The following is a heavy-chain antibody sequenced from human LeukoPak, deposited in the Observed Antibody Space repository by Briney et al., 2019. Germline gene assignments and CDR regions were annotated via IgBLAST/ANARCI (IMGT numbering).Heavy chain of an antibody. J-gene: IGHJ6*02. V-gene: IGHV3-23*01. D-gene: IGHD6-13*01. CDR3: ARTIAQYSNSWLYFYYGLDV. CDR2: ISGGSEDT. Sequence: GGSLRLSCTASGFAFGGYAMSWVRQAPGKGLEWVSSISGGSEDTYYAGSVKGRFTIPRDNSKSTLYLQMNSLRAEDTAVYYCARTIAQYSNSWLYFYYGLDVWGQGTTVTVS. CDR1: GFAFGGYA.